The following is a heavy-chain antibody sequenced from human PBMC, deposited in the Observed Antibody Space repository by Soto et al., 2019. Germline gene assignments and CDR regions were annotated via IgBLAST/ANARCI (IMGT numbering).Heavy chain of an antibody. CDR3: ARAGDYDFWSGPFDY. V-gene: IGHV4-4*02. J-gene: IGHJ4*02. Sequence: SETLSLTCAVSGGSISSSNWWSWVRQPPGKGLEWIGEIYHSGSTNYNPSLKSRVTISVDKSKNQFSLKLSSVTAADTAVYYCARAGDYDFWSGPFDYWSQGTLVTVSS. CDR2: IYHSGST. CDR1: GGSISSSNW. D-gene: IGHD3-3*01.